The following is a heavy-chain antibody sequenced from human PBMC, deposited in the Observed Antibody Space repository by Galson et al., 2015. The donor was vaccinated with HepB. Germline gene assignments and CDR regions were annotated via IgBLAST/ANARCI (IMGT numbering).Heavy chain of an antibody. V-gene: IGHV3-30*04. Sequence: SLRLSCAASGFTLRNYAMHWVRQAPGKGLEWVAVVSFDGNNKYYTDSVKGRFSTSRDNSQNTLYLQMNSLGAEDTAVYFCARDGVLTFGAFDIWGQGTVVTVSS. J-gene: IGHJ3*02. CDR3: ARDGVLTFGAFDI. CDR1: GFTLRNYA. CDR2: VSFDGNNK. D-gene: IGHD3-16*01.